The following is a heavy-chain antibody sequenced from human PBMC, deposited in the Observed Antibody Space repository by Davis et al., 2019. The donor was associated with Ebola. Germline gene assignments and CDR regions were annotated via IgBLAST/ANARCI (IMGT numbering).Heavy chain of an antibody. V-gene: IGHV4-34*01. D-gene: IGHD1-26*01. CDR1: GGSFSGYF. CDR3: TRGRGSQYGMDV. Sequence: PGGSLRLSCAVYGGSFSGYFWTWVRQPPGRGLEWIGDINEGGSDNYKPSLKSRVTISVETSKNHFSLKLTSVTAADTAVYFCTRGRGSQYGMDVWGQGTTVTVSS. CDR2: INEGGSD. J-gene: IGHJ6*02.